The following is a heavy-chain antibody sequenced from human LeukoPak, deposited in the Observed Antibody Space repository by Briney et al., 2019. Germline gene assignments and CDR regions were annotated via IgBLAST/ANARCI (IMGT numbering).Heavy chain of an antibody. Sequence: PGGSLRLSCAASGFTFDDYGMSWVRQAPGKGLEWVSGINWNGGSTGYADSVKGRFTISRDNAKNSLYLQMNSLRAEDTAVYYCAREVYYYDSSGFYYSGGFGYWGQGTLLTVSS. J-gene: IGHJ4*02. CDR2: INWNGGST. CDR3: AREVYYYDSSGFYYSGGFGY. V-gene: IGHV3-20*04. D-gene: IGHD3-22*01. CDR1: GFTFDDYG.